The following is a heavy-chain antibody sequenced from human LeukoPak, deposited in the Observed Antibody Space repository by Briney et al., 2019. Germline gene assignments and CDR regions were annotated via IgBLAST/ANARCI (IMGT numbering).Heavy chain of an antibody. CDR3: AKDRARVTASTDY. Sequence: PGRSLRLSCAAAGFTFSSCGMHWVRQAPGKGLEWVAVISYDGSNKYYADSVKGRFTISRDNSKNTLYLQMNSLRAEDTAVYYCAKDRARVTASTDYWGQGTLVTVSS. D-gene: IGHD2-21*02. J-gene: IGHJ4*02. CDR2: ISYDGSNK. V-gene: IGHV3-30*18. CDR1: GFTFSSCG.